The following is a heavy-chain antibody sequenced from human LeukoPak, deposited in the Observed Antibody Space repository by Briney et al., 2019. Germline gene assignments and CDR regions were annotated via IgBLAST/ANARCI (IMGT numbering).Heavy chain of an antibody. CDR3: ARDLTANIDSSY. CDR1: GYIFTDNY. D-gene: IGHD4-11*01. J-gene: IGHJ4*02. Sequence: ASVKVSFKASGYIFTDNYMHWVRQTPGQGLEWIAWINPKTGATAYAQRFQGRITVTSDTSTNTAYMDLSSLTSDDTAVFYCARDLTANIDSSYWGQGTLVTVSS. V-gene: IGHV1-2*02. CDR2: INPKTGAT.